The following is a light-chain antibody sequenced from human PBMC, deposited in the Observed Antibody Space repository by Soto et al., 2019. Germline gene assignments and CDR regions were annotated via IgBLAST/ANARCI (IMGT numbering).Light chain of an antibody. Sequence: EIVMTQSPATLSVSPGERATLSCRASQSVSSSYLAWYQQIPGQAPRLLIYGASSRAPGIPDRFSGSGSGTDFTLTISRLEPEDFAVYYCQQYGSSPPITFGQGTRLEIK. CDR1: QSVSSSY. CDR3: QQYGSSPPIT. CDR2: GAS. V-gene: IGKV3-20*01. J-gene: IGKJ5*01.